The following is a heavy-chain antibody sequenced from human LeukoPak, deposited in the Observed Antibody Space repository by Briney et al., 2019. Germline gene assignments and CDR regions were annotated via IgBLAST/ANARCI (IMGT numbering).Heavy chain of an antibody. CDR1: GFTFRSNY. CDR2: ISSSSSTI. CDR3: ARSGGYGDYGFDY. D-gene: IGHD4-17*01. Sequence: GGSLRLSCAASGFTFRSNYMSWVRQAPGKGLEWVSYISSSSSTIYYADSVKGRFTISRDNAKNSLYLQMNSLRDEDTAVYYCARSGGYGDYGFDYWGQGTLVTVSS. V-gene: IGHV3-48*02. J-gene: IGHJ4*02.